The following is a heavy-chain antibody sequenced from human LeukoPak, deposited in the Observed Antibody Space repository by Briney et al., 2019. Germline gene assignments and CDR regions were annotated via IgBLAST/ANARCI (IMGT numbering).Heavy chain of an antibody. Sequence: GSLRLSCAASGFTFSDYYMSWIRQAPGKGLEWVSYISSSGSTIYYADSVKGRFTISRDNAKNSLYPQMNSLRAEDTAVYYCARSVTYPYYYGMDVWGQGTAVTVSS. CDR3: ARSVTYPYYYGMDV. CDR1: GFTFSDYY. J-gene: IGHJ6*02. V-gene: IGHV3-11*01. CDR2: ISSSGSTI. D-gene: IGHD3-16*01.